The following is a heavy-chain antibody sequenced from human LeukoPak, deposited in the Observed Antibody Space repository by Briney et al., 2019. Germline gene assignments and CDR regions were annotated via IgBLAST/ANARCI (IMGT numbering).Heavy chain of an antibody. CDR2: ISGSGGST. CDR1: GFTFSSYA. Sequence: GGSLRLSCSASGFTFSSYAMSWVRQAPGKGLEWVSAISGSGGSTYYADSVKGRFTISRDNSKNTLYLQMNSLRAEDTAVYYCAKDRRSQWLVQDYWGQGTLVTVSS. CDR3: AKDRRSQWLVQDY. V-gene: IGHV3-23*01. J-gene: IGHJ4*02. D-gene: IGHD6-19*01.